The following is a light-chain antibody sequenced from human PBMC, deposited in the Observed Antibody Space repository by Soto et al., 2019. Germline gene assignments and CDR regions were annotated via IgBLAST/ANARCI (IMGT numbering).Light chain of an antibody. V-gene: IGKV3-20*01. Sequence: EVVLTQSPGTLSLFPGGRATLSCRASQTVRTSFLARYQQKRGQAPGLLLHGASTRPTGVPDRFTGSGSGTDFTLTISELEPEDFAVYYCQHYDWSLTWTFGPGTKVEVK. J-gene: IGKJ1*01. CDR3: QHYDWSLTWT. CDR2: GAS. CDR1: QTVRTSF.